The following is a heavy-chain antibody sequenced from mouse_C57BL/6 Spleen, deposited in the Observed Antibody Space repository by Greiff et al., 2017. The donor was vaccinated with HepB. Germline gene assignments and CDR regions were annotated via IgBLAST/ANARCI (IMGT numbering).Heavy chain of an antibody. Sequence: VQLQQPGAELVRPGSSVKLSCKASGYTFTSYWMHWVKQRPIQGLEWIGNIDPSDSETHYNQKFKDKATLTVDKSSSTAYMQLSSLTSEDSAVYYGARGYYYGSSYAMDYWGQGTTVTVSS. V-gene: IGHV1-52*01. CDR2: IDPSDSET. CDR3: ARGYYYGSSYAMDY. CDR1: GYTFTSYW. J-gene: IGHJ4*01. D-gene: IGHD1-1*01.